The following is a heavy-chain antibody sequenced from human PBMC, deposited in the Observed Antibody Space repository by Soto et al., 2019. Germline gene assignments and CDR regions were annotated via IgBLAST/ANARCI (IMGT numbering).Heavy chain of an antibody. D-gene: IGHD6-13*01. J-gene: IGHJ4*02. CDR3: ARAGGRQLDRGGVWDY. V-gene: IGHV1-69*01. Sequence: QVQLVQSGAEVTTPGSSVTVSCKASGDTFSTYGFDWVRQAPGQRLEWMGGIIPVFGKTNYAQEFQGRLAMSADDSTSTVYMQLSSLTSEDTAVYYCARAGGRQLDRGGVWDYWGQGTVVTVSS. CDR2: IIPVFGKT. CDR1: GDTFSTYG.